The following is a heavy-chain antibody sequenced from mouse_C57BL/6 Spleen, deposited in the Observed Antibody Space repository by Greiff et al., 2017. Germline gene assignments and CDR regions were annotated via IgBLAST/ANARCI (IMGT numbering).Heavy chain of an antibody. V-gene: IGHV1-52*01. Sequence: VQLQESGAELVRPGSSVKLSCKASGYTFTSYWMHWVKQRPIQGLEWIGNIDPSDSETHYNQKFKDKATLTVDKSSSTAYMQLSSLTSEDSAVYYCARHYYGSSFYAMDYWGQGTSVTVSS. J-gene: IGHJ4*01. CDR2: IDPSDSET. D-gene: IGHD1-1*01. CDR3: ARHYYGSSFYAMDY. CDR1: GYTFTSYW.